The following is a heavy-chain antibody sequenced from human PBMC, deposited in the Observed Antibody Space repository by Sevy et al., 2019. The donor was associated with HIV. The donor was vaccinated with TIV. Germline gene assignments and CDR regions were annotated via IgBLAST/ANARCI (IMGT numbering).Heavy chain of an antibody. D-gene: IGHD3-10*01. V-gene: IGHV3-13*01. CDR1: GFTFSSSD. J-gene: IGHJ4*02. Sequence: GGSLRLSCAASGFTFSSSDMHWVRQFTGKGLEWVSGIGSAGDTYYAGSVEGRFTISRENAQNSLFLEMNSLRAGDTPVYYCARGRVRRVDYDGSGNYYNSWYFAYWGRGSLVVVSP. CDR2: IGSAGDT. CDR3: ARGRVRRVDYDGSGNYYNSWYFAY.